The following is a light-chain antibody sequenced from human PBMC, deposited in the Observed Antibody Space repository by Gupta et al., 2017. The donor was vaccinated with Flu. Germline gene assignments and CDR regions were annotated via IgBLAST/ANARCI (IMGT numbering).Light chain of an antibody. V-gene: IGKV1-39*01. CDR3: QQTDSTPRT. J-gene: IGKJ2*02. CDR2: AAS. CDR1: QYINIY. Sequence: IPLPQSPSSLSASVGDRVTITCRASQYINIYLNWYQQKPGKAPKLLIYAASNLQSGVPSRFSGSGSGTDFTLTISTLHPEDVATFYCQQTDSTPRTFGEGTKMEIK.